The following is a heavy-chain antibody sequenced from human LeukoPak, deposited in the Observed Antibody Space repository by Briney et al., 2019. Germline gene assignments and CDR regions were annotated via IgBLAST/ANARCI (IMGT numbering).Heavy chain of an antibody. CDR3: ARDRYCSSTSCYTTAYFQH. V-gene: IGHV1-2*02. D-gene: IGHD2-2*01. Sequence: ASVKVSCKASGYTFTGYYMHWVRQAPGQGLEWMGWINPNSGGTNYAQKFQGRVTMTRDTSISTAYMELSRLRSDDTGVYYCARDRYCSSTSCYTTAYFQHWGQGTLVTVSS. CDR2: INPNSGGT. CDR1: GYTFTGYY. J-gene: IGHJ1*01.